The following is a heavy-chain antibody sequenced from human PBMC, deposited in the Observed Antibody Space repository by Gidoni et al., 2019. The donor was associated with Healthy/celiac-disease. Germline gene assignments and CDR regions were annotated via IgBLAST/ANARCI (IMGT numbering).Heavy chain of an antibody. J-gene: IGHJ6*02. V-gene: IGHV3-30-3*01. CDR1: GFTFSSSV. D-gene: IGHD1-26*01. CDR2: IPYDGSNK. CDR3: ARDRGGSYYGYYYYGMDV. Sequence: AASGFTFSSSVMHWVRQAPGKGLAWVAVIPYDGSNKYYADSVKSRFTSSRDNSKNTLYLQMNSLRAEDTAVYYCARDRGGSYYGYYYYGMDVWGQGTTVTVSS.